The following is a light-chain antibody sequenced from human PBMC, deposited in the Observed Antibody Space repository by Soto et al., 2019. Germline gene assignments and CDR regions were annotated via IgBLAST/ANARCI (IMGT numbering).Light chain of an antibody. V-gene: IGLV1-44*01. CDR3: AAWDDRLSVV. CDR2: SND. Sequence: QSVLTQPPSASGTPGQRVTISCSGSTSNIGSNTVNWYQQLPGAAPKLLIASNDQRPSGVPARFSGSKSGTSASLAISGLQSEDEADYYCAAWDDRLSVVFGGGTKLTVL. CDR1: TSNIGSNT. J-gene: IGLJ2*01.